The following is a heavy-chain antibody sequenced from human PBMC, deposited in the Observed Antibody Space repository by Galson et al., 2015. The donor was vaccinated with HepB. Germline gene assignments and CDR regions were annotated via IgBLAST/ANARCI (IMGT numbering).Heavy chain of an antibody. J-gene: IGHJ6*03. CDR2: ISYDGNNK. Sequence: SLRLSCAASEFTFSSYSMHWVRQAPGKGLEWVAFISYDGNNKYYTDSVKGRFSISRDNSMDMLYLQMNSLRAEDAALYYCARDFPNYYMDVWGKGTTVTVSS. V-gene: IGHV3-30-3*01. CDR3: ARDFPNYYMDV. CDR1: EFTFSSYS.